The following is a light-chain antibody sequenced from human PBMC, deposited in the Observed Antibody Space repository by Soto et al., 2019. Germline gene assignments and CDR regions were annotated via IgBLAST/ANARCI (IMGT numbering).Light chain of an antibody. CDR2: EAS. Sequence: QSALTQPASVSGSHGQSITISCTGTSSDVGSYNLVSWYQQHPGKVPKILIYEASKRPSGAPNRFSGSKSGNTASLTISGLQAEDEADYYCCSYAGSSTWVFGTGTKVTVL. CDR1: SSDVGSYNL. CDR3: CSYAGSSTWV. V-gene: IGLV2-23*01. J-gene: IGLJ1*01.